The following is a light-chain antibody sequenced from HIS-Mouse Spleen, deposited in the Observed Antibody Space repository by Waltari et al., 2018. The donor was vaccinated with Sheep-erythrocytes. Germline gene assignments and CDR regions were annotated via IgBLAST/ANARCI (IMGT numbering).Light chain of an antibody. CDR1: QSISSY. V-gene: IGKV1-39*01. Sequence: DIQMTQSPASLSASVGDRVTLTCRASQSISSYLNWYQQKPGKAPKLVIYAASSLQSGVPSRFSGSGSGTDFTLTISSLQPEDFATYYCQQSYSTPQFTFGPGNKVDIK. CDR3: QQSYSTPQFT. CDR2: AAS. J-gene: IGKJ3*01.